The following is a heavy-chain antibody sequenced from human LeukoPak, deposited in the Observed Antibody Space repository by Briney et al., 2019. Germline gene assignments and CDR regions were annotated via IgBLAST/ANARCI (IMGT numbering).Heavy chain of an antibody. CDR1: GDSVSSNSAA. V-gene: IGHV6-1*01. CDR3: ARDRTYYYDSSGYYTPNYFDY. J-gene: IGHJ4*02. CDR2: TYYRSKWYN. D-gene: IGHD3-22*01. Sequence: SQTLSLTCAISGDSVSSNSAAWNWIRQSPSRGLEWLERTYYRSKWYNDYAVSVKSRITINPDTSKNQFSLQLNSVTPEDTAVYYCARDRTYYYDSSGYYTPNYFDYWGQGTLVTVSS.